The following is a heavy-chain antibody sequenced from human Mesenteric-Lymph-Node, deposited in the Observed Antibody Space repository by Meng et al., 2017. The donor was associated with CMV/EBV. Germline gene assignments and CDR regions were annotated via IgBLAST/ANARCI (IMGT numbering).Heavy chain of an antibody. Sequence: ASVKVSCKASGYTFIGYYMYWVRQAPGQGLEWMGIINPSGGSTSYAQKFQGRVTMTRDTSTSTVYMELSSLRSEDTAVYYCARDYVGFDYWGQGTLVTVSS. J-gene: IGHJ4*02. CDR2: INPSGGST. CDR3: ARDYVGFDY. CDR1: GYTFIGYY. D-gene: IGHD3-10*01. V-gene: IGHV1-46*01.